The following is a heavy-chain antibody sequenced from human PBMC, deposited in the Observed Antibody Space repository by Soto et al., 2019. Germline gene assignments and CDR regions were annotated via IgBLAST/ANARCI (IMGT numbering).Heavy chain of an antibody. CDR2: ISSSSSYI. Sequence: PGGSLRLSCAASGFTFSSYSMNWVRQAPGKGLEWVSSISSSSSYIYYADSVKGRFTISRDNAKNSLYLQMNSLRAEDTAVYYCARVALVALDYYYYYGMDVWGQGTTVTVSS. V-gene: IGHV3-21*01. D-gene: IGHD2-15*01. CDR3: ARVALVALDYYYYYGMDV. J-gene: IGHJ6*02. CDR1: GFTFSSYS.